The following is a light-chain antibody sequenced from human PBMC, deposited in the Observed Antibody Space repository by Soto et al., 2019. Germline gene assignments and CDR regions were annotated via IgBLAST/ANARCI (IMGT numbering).Light chain of an antibody. CDR1: SSDVGGYDY. J-gene: IGLJ1*01. CDR2: DVN. Sequence: QSALTQPRSVSESPGQSVTISCTGTSSDVGGYDYVSWYQQHPGKAPKLMIYDVNNRPSGVPDRFSGSKSGNTAFLTISGLQAEDEADYYCCSFAGSYSLYVFGSGTKVTVL. CDR3: CSFAGSYSLYV. V-gene: IGLV2-11*01.